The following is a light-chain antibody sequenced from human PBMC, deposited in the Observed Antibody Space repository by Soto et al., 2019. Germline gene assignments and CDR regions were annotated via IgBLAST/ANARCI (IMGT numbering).Light chain of an antibody. J-gene: IGKJ2*01. CDR2: GAS. Sequence: DIVLTQSPGTLSLSPGERATLSCRASQSFSSGYLAWYQQKPGQAPRLLIYGASTRATDIPARFSGSESGTDFTLTISRLQPEDFAVYYCHQYGSSPPYTFGQGTKLEI. CDR1: QSFSSGY. CDR3: HQYGSSPPYT. V-gene: IGKV3-20*01.